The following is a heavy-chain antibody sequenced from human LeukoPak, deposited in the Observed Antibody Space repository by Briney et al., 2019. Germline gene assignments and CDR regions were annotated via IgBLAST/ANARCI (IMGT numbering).Heavy chain of an antibody. CDR1: GGSVDTYY. J-gene: IGHJ5*02. D-gene: IGHD5-24*01. V-gene: IGHV4-59*02. CDR2: IHYSGST. Sequence: SETLSLTCTVSGGSVDTYYWSWIRQPPGKGPEWIGYIHYSGSTNYNPSLKSRVSISVDTSKNLFSLKLNSVTAADTAVYYCARDIGDDYTNWFDPWGQGTLVTVSS. CDR3: ARDIGDDYTNWFDP.